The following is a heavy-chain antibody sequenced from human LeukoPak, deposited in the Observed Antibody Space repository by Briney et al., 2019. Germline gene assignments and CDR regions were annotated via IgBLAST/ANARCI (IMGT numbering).Heavy chain of an antibody. J-gene: IGHJ6*02. CDR2: ISGSGGST. CDR3: AKRLVATIHGYYYYGMDV. V-gene: IGHV3-23*01. Sequence: GGSLRLSCAASEFSVSHNYMSWVRQAPGKGLEWVSAISGSGGSTYYADSVKGRFTISRDNSKNTLYLQMNSLRAEDTAVYYCAKRLVATIHGYYYYGMDVWGQGTTVTVSS. D-gene: IGHD5-12*01. CDR1: EFSVSHNY.